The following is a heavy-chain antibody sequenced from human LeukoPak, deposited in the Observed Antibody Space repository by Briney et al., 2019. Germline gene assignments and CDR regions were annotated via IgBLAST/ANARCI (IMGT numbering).Heavy chain of an antibody. CDR3: ARTNRYFDWLLFFDY. J-gene: IGHJ4*02. V-gene: IGHV1-69*06. CDR2: IIPIFGTA. D-gene: IGHD3-9*01. Sequence: SVKVSRKASGGTFTSYAISWVRQAPGQGLEWMGGIIPIFGTANYAQKFQGRVTITADKSTSTAYMELSSLRSEDTAVYYCARTNRYFDWLLFFDYWGQGTLVTVSS. CDR1: GGTFTSYA.